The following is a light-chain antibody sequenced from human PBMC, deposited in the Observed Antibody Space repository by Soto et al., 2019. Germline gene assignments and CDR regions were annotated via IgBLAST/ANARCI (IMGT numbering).Light chain of an antibody. CDR3: QHYDNLPLT. CDR2: DAS. Sequence: DIQLTQSPSSLSASVGARVTIPSRAGHTISTYLNWYHQKPGKAPKLLIFDASNLERGVPSRFSGSGSRTHFSLSINNLQPEDVGTYFCQHYDNLPLTFGGGTKVEI. CDR1: HTISTY. V-gene: IGKV1-33*01. J-gene: IGKJ4*01.